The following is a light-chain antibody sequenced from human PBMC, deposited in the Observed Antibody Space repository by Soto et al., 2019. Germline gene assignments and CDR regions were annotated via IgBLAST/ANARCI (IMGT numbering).Light chain of an antibody. CDR3: QQYYHTPLT. CDR1: QSVLYSSNNKNF. Sequence: DIVMTQSPDSLAVSLGERATINCKSSQSVLYSSNNKNFLAWYQQKPGQPPKLLIYWASARESGVPDRFSGSGSGTDSTLTISSLQAEDVAVYFCQQYYHTPLTFGGGTKVEIK. V-gene: IGKV4-1*01. CDR2: WAS. J-gene: IGKJ4*01.